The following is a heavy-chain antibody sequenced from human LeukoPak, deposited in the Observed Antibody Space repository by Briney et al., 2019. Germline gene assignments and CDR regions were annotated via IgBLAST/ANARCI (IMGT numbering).Heavy chain of an antibody. V-gene: IGHV4-39*07. D-gene: IGHD5/OR15-5a*01. CDR3: ARGSLGREVSAFFKN. CDR1: GGSISSSSHY. J-gene: IGHJ4*02. CDR2: IYYSGST. Sequence: SETLSLTCTVSGGSISSSSHYWGWIRQPPGKGLEWIGNIYYSGSTYYNPSLKSRVTISVDTSENQFSLRLSSVTAADTAVYYCARGSLGREVSAFFKNWGQGILVTVSS.